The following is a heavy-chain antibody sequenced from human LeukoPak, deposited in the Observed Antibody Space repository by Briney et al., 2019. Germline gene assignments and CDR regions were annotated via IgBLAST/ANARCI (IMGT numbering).Heavy chain of an antibody. J-gene: IGHJ5*02. Sequence: GGSLRLSCAASGFTFSSYAMSWVRQAPGKGREWVSAISGSGGSTYYADSVKGRFTISRDNSKNTLYLQMNRLRAEDTGVYYCAKDPYYYGSGSYPEFDPWGEGTLVTVSS. CDR3: AKDPYYYGSGSYPEFDP. CDR1: GFTFSSYA. D-gene: IGHD3-10*01. V-gene: IGHV3-23*01. CDR2: ISGSGGST.